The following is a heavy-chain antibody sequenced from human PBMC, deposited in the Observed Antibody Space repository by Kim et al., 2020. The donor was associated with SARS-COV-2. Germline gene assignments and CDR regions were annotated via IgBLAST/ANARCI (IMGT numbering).Heavy chain of an antibody. J-gene: IGHJ5*02. D-gene: IGHD2-15*01. Sequence: SETLSLTCTVSGGSISSSSYYWGWIRQPPGKGLEWIGSIYYSGSTYYNPSLKSRVTISVDTSKNQFSLKLSSVTAADTAVYYCASHIVVVVAAEGWFDPWGQGTLVTVSS. V-gene: IGHV4-39*01. CDR2: IYYSGST. CDR1: GGSISSSSYY. CDR3: ASHIVVVVAAEGWFDP.